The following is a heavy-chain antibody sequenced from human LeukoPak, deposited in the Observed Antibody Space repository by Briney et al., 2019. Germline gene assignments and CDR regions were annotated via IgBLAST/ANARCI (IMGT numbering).Heavy chain of an antibody. CDR1: GGSISSYY. Sequence: SETLSLTCTVSGGSISSYYWSWIRQPPGKGLEWIGYLYYSGSTNYNPSLKSRVTISVDTSKNQFSLKLSSVTAADTAVYYCARVGLWDYFDYWGQGTLVTVSS. CDR2: LYYSGST. V-gene: IGHV4-59*01. J-gene: IGHJ4*02. D-gene: IGHD5-18*01. CDR3: ARVGLWDYFDY.